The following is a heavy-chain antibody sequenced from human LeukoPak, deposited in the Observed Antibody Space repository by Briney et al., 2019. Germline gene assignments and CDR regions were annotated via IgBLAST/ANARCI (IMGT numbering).Heavy chain of an antibody. CDR1: GFKFDAYP. CDR3: AKVIELRRPKSFDY. CDR2: ISGSGGST. V-gene: IGHV3-23*01. D-gene: IGHD3-16*02. Sequence: GGSLRLSCAASGFKFDAYPMSWVRQAPGKGLEWVSAISGSGGSTYYADSVKGRFTISRDNSKNTLYLQMNSLRAEDTAVYYCAKVIELRRPKSFDYWGQGTLVTVSS. J-gene: IGHJ4*02.